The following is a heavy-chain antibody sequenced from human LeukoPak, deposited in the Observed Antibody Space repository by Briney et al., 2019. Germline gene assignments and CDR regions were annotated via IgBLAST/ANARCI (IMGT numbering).Heavy chain of an antibody. V-gene: IGHV3-30*04. CDR1: GFTFSSYA. J-gene: IGHJ4*02. D-gene: IGHD6-19*01. CDR3: ARAAPPSGWFDY. Sequence: GRSLRLSCAATGFTFSSYAMHWVRQAPGKGLEWVAVISYDGSNKYYADSVKGRFTISRDNSKNTLYLQMNSLRAEDTAVYYCARAAPPSGWFDYWGQGTLVTVSS. CDR2: ISYDGSNK.